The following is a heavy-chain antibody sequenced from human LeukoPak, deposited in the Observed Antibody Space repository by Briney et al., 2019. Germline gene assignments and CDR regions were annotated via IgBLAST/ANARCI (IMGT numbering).Heavy chain of an antibody. CDR2: ISYDGSNK. V-gene: IGHV3-30-3*01. D-gene: IGHD2-21*02. CDR1: GFTFSSYA. CDR3: ARGDGWGGFND. J-gene: IGHJ4*02. Sequence: GRSLRLSCAASGFTFSSYAMHWVRQAPGKGLEWVAVISYDGSNKYYADSVKGRFTISRDNSKNTLYLQMNSLRAEDTAVYYCARGDGWGGFNDWGQGTLVTVSS.